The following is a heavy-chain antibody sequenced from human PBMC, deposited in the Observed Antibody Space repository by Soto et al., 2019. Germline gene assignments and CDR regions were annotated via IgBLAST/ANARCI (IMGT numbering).Heavy chain of an antibody. V-gene: IGHV4-59*01. J-gene: IGHJ5*02. CDR2: IYYSGST. CDR1: GGSISSYY. Sequence: SETRSLTCTVSGGSISSYYWSWIRQPPGKGLEWIGYIYYSGSTNYNPSLKSRVTISVDTSKNQFSLKLSSVTAADTAVYYCARVIAAHRNWFDPWGQGTQLTVSS. CDR3: ARVIAAHRNWFDP. D-gene: IGHD6-6*01.